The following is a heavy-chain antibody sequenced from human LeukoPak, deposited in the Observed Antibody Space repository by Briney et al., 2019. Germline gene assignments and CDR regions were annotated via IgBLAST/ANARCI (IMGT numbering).Heavy chain of an antibody. D-gene: IGHD6-13*01. CDR1: GFTFSSYA. V-gene: IGHV3-23*01. CDR2: IRGAGLTT. J-gene: IGHJ4*02. CDR3: AKVEGSYSSSEFDY. Sequence: GGSLRLSCAGSGFTFSSYAMSWVRQAPGKGLEWVAGIRGAGLTTYYADSMKGRFTISRDNSKNTLYLQMNSLRADDTAVYYCAKVEGSYSSSEFDYWGPGTLVTVSS.